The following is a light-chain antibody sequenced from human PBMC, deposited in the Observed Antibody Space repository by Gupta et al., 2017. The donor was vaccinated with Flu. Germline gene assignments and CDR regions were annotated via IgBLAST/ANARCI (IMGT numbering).Light chain of an antibody. CDR1: SSNIGSND. CDR3: AVWDNSLKGL. V-gene: IGLV1-44*01. Sequence: QSVVTQPPSVFATPGQTVTIPCFGSSSNIGSNDVFWYRQDPGAAPKLLIFDNNQWPSGVPDRFSASKSGTSASLDISGLQSEDEADYYCAVWDNSLKGLFGGGTKLTVL. J-gene: IGLJ3*02. CDR2: DNN.